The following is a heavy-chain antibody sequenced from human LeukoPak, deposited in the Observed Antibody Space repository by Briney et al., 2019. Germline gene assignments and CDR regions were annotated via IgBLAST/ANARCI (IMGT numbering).Heavy chain of an antibody. D-gene: IGHD6-13*01. CDR1: GFTFSSYA. CDR2: ISYDGSNK. Sequence: GRSLRLSCAVSGFTFSSYAMHWVRQAPGKGLEWVAVISYDGSNKYYADSVKGRFTISRDNSKNTLYLQMNSLRAEDTAVYYCAREESWSFDYWGQGTLVTVSS. CDR3: AREESWSFDY. V-gene: IGHV3-30-3*01. J-gene: IGHJ4*02.